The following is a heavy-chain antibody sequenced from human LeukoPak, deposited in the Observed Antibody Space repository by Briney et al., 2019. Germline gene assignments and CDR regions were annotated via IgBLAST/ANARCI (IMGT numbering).Heavy chain of an antibody. D-gene: IGHD6-25*01. CDR2: INHSGST. J-gene: IGHJ4*02. V-gene: IGHV4-34*01. CDR3: ARRGSAAADY. CDR1: GGSFSGYY. Sequence: SETLSLTCAVYGGSFSGYYWSWIRHPPGKGLEWIGEINHSGSTNYNPSLKSRVTISVDTSKNQFSLKLSSVTAADTAVYYCARRGSAAADYWGQGTLVTVSS.